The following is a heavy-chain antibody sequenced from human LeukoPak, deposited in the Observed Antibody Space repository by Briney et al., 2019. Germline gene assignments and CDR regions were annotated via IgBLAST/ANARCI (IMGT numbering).Heavy chain of an antibody. CDR3: ARDYYGSGALDY. Sequence: SEALSLTCTVSGGSISSYYWSWIRQPPGKGLEWIGYIYYSGSTNYNPSLKSRVTISVDTSKNQFSLKLSSVTAADTAVYYCARDYYGSGALDYWGQGTLVTVSS. D-gene: IGHD3-10*01. J-gene: IGHJ4*02. CDR2: IYYSGST. V-gene: IGHV4-59*01. CDR1: GGSISSYY.